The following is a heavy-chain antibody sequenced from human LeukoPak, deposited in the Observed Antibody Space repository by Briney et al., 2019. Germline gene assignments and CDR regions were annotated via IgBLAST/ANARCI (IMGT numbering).Heavy chain of an antibody. Sequence: SETLSLTCTVSGGSITNYYWSWIRQPPGKGLEWIGYIHYSGSTKYKSSPKSRVTISVDTSKNQFSLKLNSVTAADTAVYYCARVRGSSGSYEYYHYMDVWGKGTTVTISS. CDR1: GGSITNYY. V-gene: IGHV4-59*01. CDR3: ARVRGSSGSYEYYHYMDV. CDR2: IHYSGST. J-gene: IGHJ6*03. D-gene: IGHD1-26*01.